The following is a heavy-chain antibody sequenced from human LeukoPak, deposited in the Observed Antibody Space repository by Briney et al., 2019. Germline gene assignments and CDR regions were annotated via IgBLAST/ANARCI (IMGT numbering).Heavy chain of an antibody. CDR2: IKQDGSEK. CDR1: GFTFSSYW. Sequence: GGSLRLSCAASGFTFSSYWMSWVRQAPGKGLEWVANIKQDGSEKYYVDSVKGRFTISKDNAKNSLYLQMNSLRAEDTAVYYCARSSGWYHRGPDYYYYYMDVWGKGTTVTVS. CDR3: ARSSGWYHRGPDYYYYYMDV. J-gene: IGHJ6*03. V-gene: IGHV3-7*01. D-gene: IGHD6-19*01.